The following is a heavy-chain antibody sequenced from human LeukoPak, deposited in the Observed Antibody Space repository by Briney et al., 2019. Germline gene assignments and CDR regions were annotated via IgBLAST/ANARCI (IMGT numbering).Heavy chain of an antibody. CDR2: IYTSGST. Sequence: SETLSLTCTVSGGSISSYYWSWIRQPAGKGLEWIGRIYTSGSTNYNPSLKSRVTMSVDTSKNQFSLKLSSVTAADTAVYYCARVPGYCSGGSCYYYYDMDVWGQGTTVTVSS. V-gene: IGHV4-4*07. D-gene: IGHD2-15*01. J-gene: IGHJ6*02. CDR3: ARVPGYCSGGSCYYYYDMDV. CDR1: GGSISSYY.